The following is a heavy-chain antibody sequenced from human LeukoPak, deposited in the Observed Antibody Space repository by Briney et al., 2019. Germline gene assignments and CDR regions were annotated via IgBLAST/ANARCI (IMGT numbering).Heavy chain of an antibody. J-gene: IGHJ4*02. CDR3: ARVSSGAQWVDY. V-gene: IGHV4-34*01. CDR2: INHSGST. D-gene: IGHD1-26*01. CDR1: GGSFSGYY. Sequence: SETLSLTCAVYGGSFSGYYWSWIRQPPGKGLEWIGEINHSGSTKYNPSLKSRVTISVDTSKNQFSLKLSSVTAADTAVYYCARVSSGAQWVDYWGQGTLVTVSS.